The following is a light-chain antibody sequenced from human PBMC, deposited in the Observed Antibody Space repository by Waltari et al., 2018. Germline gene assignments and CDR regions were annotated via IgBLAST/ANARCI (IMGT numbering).Light chain of an antibody. CDR3: MQALQTPRT. J-gene: IGKJ1*01. Sequence: DIVMTQYPLSLPVTPGEPASISSRSSQRLLHSNGYNYLDWYLQKPGQSRQLLIYLGSNRASGVPERFSVSGSGTDFTLKISRVEAEXXXVYYCMQALQTPRTFGQGTKVEIK. CDR1: QRLLHSNGYNY. CDR2: LGS. V-gene: IGKV2-28*01.